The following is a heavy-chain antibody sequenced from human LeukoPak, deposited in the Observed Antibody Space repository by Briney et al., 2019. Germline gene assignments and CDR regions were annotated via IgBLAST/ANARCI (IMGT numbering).Heavy chain of an antibody. V-gene: IGHV3-48*04. Sequence: GGSLRLSCAASGFTFNRNAISWVRQAPGKGLEWLSYISSPSSTIYYADSVRGRFTISRDNAKNSLYLQMNSLRAEDAAIYYCARAYLLPSIPYWYFDLWGRGTLVTVSS. D-gene: IGHD2-21*01. J-gene: IGHJ2*01. CDR3: ARAYLLPSIPYWYFDL. CDR1: GFTFNRNA. CDR2: ISSPSSTI.